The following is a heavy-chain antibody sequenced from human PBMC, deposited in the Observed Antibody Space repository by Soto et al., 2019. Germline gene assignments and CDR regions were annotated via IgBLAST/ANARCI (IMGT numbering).Heavy chain of an antibody. CDR1: GFTFSSYG. D-gene: IGHD3-3*01. CDR3: AKDQLEWLLYALNVGYYYYYMDV. V-gene: IGHV3-30*18. CDR2: ISYDGSNK. Sequence: QVQLVESGGGVVQPGRSLRLSCAASGFTFSSYGMHWVRQAPGKGLEWVAVISYDGSNKYYADSVKGRFTISRDNSKNTLYLQMNSLRAEDTAVYYCAKDQLEWLLYALNVGYYYYYMDVWGKGTTVTVSS. J-gene: IGHJ6*03.